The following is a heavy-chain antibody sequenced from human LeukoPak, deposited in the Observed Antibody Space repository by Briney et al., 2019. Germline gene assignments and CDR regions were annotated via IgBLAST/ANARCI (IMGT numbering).Heavy chain of an antibody. CDR3: ANDSYVSGSYYRLFY. CDR1: GFTFGTYW. J-gene: IGHJ4*02. CDR2: INSDGGTT. Sequence: QPGGSLRLSCGASGFTFGTYWMHCVRQDPGKGQVWVSGINSDGGTTTYADSVKGRFTISRDNAKNTLYLQMNNLRAEDTAIYYCANDSYVSGSYYRLFYWGQGTLVTVSS. D-gene: IGHD3-10*01. V-gene: IGHV3-74*01.